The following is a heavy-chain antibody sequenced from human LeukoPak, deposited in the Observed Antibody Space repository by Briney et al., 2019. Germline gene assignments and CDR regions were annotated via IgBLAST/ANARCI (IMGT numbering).Heavy chain of an antibody. CDR3: AYYDILTGYDY. CDR1: GGSFNDYY. D-gene: IGHD3-9*01. CDR2: INHSGST. Sequence: SETLSLTCAVYGGSFNDYYWSWIRQSPGKGLEWIGEINHSGSTNYNPSLKSRVPISVDTSKNQFSLKLSAVTAADTAVYYCAYYDILTGYDYWGQGTLVTVSS. J-gene: IGHJ4*02. V-gene: IGHV4-34*01.